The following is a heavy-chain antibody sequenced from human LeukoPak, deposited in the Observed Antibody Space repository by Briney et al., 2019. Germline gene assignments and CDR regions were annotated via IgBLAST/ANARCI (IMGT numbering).Heavy chain of an antibody. CDR3: AKDMTPGVAAAGIPWFDP. CDR1: GFTFDDYA. V-gene: IGHV3-9*01. Sequence: GGSLRPSCAASGFTFDDYAMHWVRQAPGKGLEWVSGISWNSGSIGYADSVKGRFTISRDNAKNSLYLQMNSLRAEDTALYYCAKDMTPGVAAAGIPWFDPWGQGTLVTVSS. J-gene: IGHJ5*02. CDR2: ISWNSGSI. D-gene: IGHD6-13*01.